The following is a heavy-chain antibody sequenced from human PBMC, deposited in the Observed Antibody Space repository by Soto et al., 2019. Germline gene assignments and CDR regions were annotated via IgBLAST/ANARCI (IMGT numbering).Heavy chain of an antibody. CDR1: GGIISGYY. D-gene: IGHD3-10*01. V-gene: IGHV4-59*01. CDR3: ATGQAGTHVLFAFGL. CDR2: IYYTGHT. Sequence: PSETLSLTCTVSGGIISGYYWSWVRQSPQKGLEWIGYIYYTGHTNYNPSLKSRVTMSMDRSMTQISLNLTSMTAADTAVYYCATGQAGTHVLFAFGLWGQGTKVTVSS. J-gene: IGHJ6*02.